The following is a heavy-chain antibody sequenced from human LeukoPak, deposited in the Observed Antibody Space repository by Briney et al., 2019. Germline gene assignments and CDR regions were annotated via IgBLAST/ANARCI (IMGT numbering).Heavy chain of an antibody. V-gene: IGHV4-39*01. J-gene: IGHJ3*02. Sequence: SETLSLTCTVYGGSISSSSYYWGWIRQPPGKGLEWIGSIYYSGSTYYNPSLKSRVTISVDTSKNQFSLKLSSVTAADTAVYYCARGTTPGYSGHGGALDAFDIWGQGTMVTVSS. CDR3: ARGTTPGYSGHGGALDAFDI. CDR2: IYYSGST. CDR1: GGSISSSSYY. D-gene: IGHD5-12*01.